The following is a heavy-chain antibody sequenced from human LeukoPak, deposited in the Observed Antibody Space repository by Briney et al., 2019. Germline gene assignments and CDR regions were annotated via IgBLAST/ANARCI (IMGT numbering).Heavy chain of an antibody. D-gene: IGHD3-22*01. CDR2: VYYNGDT. J-gene: IGHJ4*02. CDR1: GGSISSSGSY. CDR3: ARGGLYYYDSSGYYPSYYFDY. Sequence: SETLSLTCTVSGGSISSSGSYWAWIRQPPGKGLEWIANVYYNGDTYYNPSLKSRVTISVDTSKNQFSLKLSSVTAADTAVYYCARGGLYYYDSSGYYPSYYFDYWGQGTLVTVSS. V-gene: IGHV4-39*07.